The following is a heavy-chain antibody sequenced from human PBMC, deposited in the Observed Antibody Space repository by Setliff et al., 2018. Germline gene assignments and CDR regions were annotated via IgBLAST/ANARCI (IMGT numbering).Heavy chain of an antibody. CDR1: GFTFNNAW. V-gene: IGHV3-15*01. J-gene: IGHJ4*02. D-gene: IGHD3-3*01. Sequence: GGSLRLSCAASGFTFNNAWMSWVRQAPGKGLEWVGRIKGKSDGGTVDYAAPVKGRFTISRDDSKNTLYLQMNSLKTEDTALYYCTTADHPSRNFWSGYPDYFFSYWGQGTLVTVSS. CDR2: IKGKSDGGTV. CDR3: TTADHPSRNFWSGYPDYFFSY.